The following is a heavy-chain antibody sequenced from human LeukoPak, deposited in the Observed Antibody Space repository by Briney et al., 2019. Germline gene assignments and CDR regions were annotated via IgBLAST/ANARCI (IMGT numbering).Heavy chain of an antibody. V-gene: IGHV3-48*02. Sequence: GGSLRLSCAASGFIFSTYSINWVRQAPGKGLEWVSYISSSSSSIYYADSVKGRFSISRDNAKNSLYLQMNSLRDEDTAVYYCARSGYGSRWYFFDHWGQGTLVTVSS. CDR1: GFIFSTYS. CDR2: ISSSSSSI. J-gene: IGHJ4*02. D-gene: IGHD6-13*01. CDR3: ARSGYGSRWYFFDH.